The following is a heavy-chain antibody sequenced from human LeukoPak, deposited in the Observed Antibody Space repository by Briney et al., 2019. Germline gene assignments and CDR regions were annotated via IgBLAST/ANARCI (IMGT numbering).Heavy chain of an antibody. V-gene: IGHV3-49*04. CDR2: IRSKAYGGTT. CDR3: TRGVDVYYYYGMDV. Sequence: GGSLRLSCTAAGFTFGDYAMSWVRQAPGKGLEWVGFIRSKAYGGTTEYAASVKGRFTISRDDSKSIAYLQMNSLKTEDTAVYYCTRGVDVYYYYGMDVWGKGTTVTVSS. CDR1: GFTFGDYA. J-gene: IGHJ6*04. D-gene: IGHD2-15*01.